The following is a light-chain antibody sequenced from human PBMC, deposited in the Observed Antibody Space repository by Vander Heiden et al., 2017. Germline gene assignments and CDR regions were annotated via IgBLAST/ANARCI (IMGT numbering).Light chain of an antibody. Sequence: DIQMTQSPSTLAAFVGDRVTITCRASQSISSWLAWYQQKPGKPPKLLIYKASSLQSGVPSRFSGSGSGTDFTLTISSLQPDDFSTYYCQQYSSYPLTFGGGTRVDIK. J-gene: IGKJ4*01. CDR3: QQYSSYPLT. CDR1: QSISSW. CDR2: KAS. V-gene: IGKV1-5*03.